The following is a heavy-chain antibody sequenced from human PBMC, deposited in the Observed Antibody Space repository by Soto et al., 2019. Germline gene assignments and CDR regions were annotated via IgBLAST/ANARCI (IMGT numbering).Heavy chain of an antibody. D-gene: IGHD3-22*01. CDR2: STPLFGAT. CDR1: GGPFTSYG. J-gene: IGHJ4*02. Sequence: RASVKVSCKTSGGPFTSYGISWVRQAPGQGLEWMGGSTPLFGATNYAQKFQGRVVITADESTSTTYMELSSLSSADTAVYYCAFIPLQDSGGSFILLRYFHSWGQGTLVTVSS. V-gene: IGHV1-69*13. CDR3: AFIPLQDSGGSFILLRYFHS.